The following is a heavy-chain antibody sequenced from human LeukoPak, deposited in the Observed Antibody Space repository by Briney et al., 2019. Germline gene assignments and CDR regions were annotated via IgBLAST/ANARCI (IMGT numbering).Heavy chain of an antibody. CDR2: ISAGNGNT. CDR3: ARSGCSGGSCYSADY. Sequence: ASVMVSCKASGYTFTSYAIHWVRQAPGQRLEWMGWISAGNGNTKYSQNFQGRVTFISNTSATTAFMELSSLRSEDAAVYYCARSGCSGGSCYSADYWGQGTLVTVSS. CDR1: GYTFTSYA. D-gene: IGHD2-15*01. V-gene: IGHV1-3*01. J-gene: IGHJ4*02.